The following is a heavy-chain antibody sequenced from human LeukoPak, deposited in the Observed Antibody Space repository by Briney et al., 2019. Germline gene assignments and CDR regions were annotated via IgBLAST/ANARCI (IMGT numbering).Heavy chain of an antibody. J-gene: IGHJ6*03. CDR3: ARDEADYGSGSYSNYYYYYMDV. Sequence: SVKVSCKASGYTFTSYGISWVRQAPGQGLEWMGGIIPIFGTANYAQKFQGRVTITADESTSTAYMELRSLRSDDTAVYYCARDEADYGSGSYSNYYYYYMDVWGKGTTVTVSS. CDR1: GYTFTSYG. D-gene: IGHD3-10*01. V-gene: IGHV1-69*13. CDR2: IIPIFGTA.